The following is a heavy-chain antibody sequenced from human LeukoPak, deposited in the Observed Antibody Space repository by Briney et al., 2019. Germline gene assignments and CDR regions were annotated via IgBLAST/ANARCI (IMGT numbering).Heavy chain of an antibody. CDR1: GYSISSGYY. D-gene: IGHD6-13*01. CDR2: IYHSGST. V-gene: IGHV4-38-2*02. Sequence: SETLSLTCTVSGYSISSGYYWGWIRQPPGKGLEWIGIIYHSGSTYYNPSLKSRVTISVDTSKNQFSLKLNSVTAADTAVYYCARDHSSSSEDYWGQGTLVTVSS. J-gene: IGHJ4*02. CDR3: ARDHSSSSEDY.